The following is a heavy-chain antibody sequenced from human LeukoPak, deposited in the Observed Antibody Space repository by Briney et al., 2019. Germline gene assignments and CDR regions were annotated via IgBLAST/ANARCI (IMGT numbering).Heavy chain of an antibody. CDR3: ARGYSSGWYVVRY. CDR2: INHSGST. Sequence: PSETLSLTCAVYGGSFSGYYWSWIRQPPGKGLEWIGEINHSGSTNYNPSLKSRVTISVDTSKNQFSLKLSSVTAADTAVYYCARGYSSGWYVVRYWGQGTLVTVSS. D-gene: IGHD6-19*01. CDR1: GGSFSGYY. J-gene: IGHJ4*02. V-gene: IGHV4-34*01.